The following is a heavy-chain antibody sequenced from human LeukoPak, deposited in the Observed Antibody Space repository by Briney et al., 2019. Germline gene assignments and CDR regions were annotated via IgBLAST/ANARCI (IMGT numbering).Heavy chain of an antibody. Sequence: GGSLRLSCAASGFTFDDYGMSWVRQAPGKGPEWVSGINWNGGSTGYADSVKGRFTISRDNSKNTLYLQMNSLRAEDTGVYYCAKDRGSRNEILTGRPRASMDFDYWGQGTLVIVSS. CDR2: INWNGGST. D-gene: IGHD3-9*01. J-gene: IGHJ4*02. V-gene: IGHV3-20*04. CDR3: AKDRGSRNEILTGRPRASMDFDY. CDR1: GFTFDDYG.